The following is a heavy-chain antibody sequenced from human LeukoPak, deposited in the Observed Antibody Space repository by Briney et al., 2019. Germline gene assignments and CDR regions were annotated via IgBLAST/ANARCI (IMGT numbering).Heavy chain of an antibody. Sequence: SETLSLTCTVSGGSISSSSYYWGWIRQPPGKGLEWIGSIYYSGSTYYNPSLKSRVTISVDTSKNQFSLKLSSVTAADTAVYYCARDRIRDYVWGSYRYPTAAFDIWGQGTMVTVSS. CDR2: IYYSGST. CDR1: GGSISSSSYY. D-gene: IGHD3-16*02. CDR3: ARDRIRDYVWGSYRYPTAAFDI. V-gene: IGHV4-39*07. J-gene: IGHJ3*02.